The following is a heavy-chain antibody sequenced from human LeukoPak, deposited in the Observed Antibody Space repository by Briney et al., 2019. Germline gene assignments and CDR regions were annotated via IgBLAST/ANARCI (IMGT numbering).Heavy chain of an antibody. Sequence: AASVTVSFKASGGTFISYAISWVRQAPGQGLEWMGRIIPILGIANYAQKFQGRVTITADKSTSTAYMELSSLRSEDTAVYYCARGHAATPYYYYYMDVWGKGTTVTVSS. D-gene: IGHD6-25*01. V-gene: IGHV1-69*04. CDR2: IIPILGIA. CDR3: ARGHAATPYYYYYMDV. CDR1: GGTFISYA. J-gene: IGHJ6*03.